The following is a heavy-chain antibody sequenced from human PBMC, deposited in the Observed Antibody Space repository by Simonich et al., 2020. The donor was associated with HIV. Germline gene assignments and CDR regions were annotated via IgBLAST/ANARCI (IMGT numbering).Heavy chain of an antibody. CDR3: ARGSSGSYYYYGMDV. Sequence: EVQLVESGGGLVKPGGSLRLSCAASGFTFSSYSMNWVRQAPGKGLEWVTSISSSSSYIYYADSVKGRFTISRDNAKNSLYLQMNSRRAEDTAVYYCARGSSGSYYYYGMDVWGQGTTVTVSS. J-gene: IGHJ6*02. V-gene: IGHV3-21*01. CDR1: GFTFSSYS. D-gene: IGHD1-26*01. CDR2: ISSSSSYI.